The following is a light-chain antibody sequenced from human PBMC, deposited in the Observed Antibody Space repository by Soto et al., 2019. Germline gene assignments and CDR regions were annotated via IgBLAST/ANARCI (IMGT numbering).Light chain of an antibody. CDR3: SSYAGSNWYV. J-gene: IGLJ1*01. CDR1: NSDVGGYNY. Sequence: QSVLTQLPSASGSPGQSVTISRTGTNSDVGGYNYVSWYQQYPGKAPKLIIYEVNERPSGVPDRFSGSKSGNTASLTVSGLQTADEADYYCSSYAGSNWYVFGTGTKVTVL. V-gene: IGLV2-8*01. CDR2: EVN.